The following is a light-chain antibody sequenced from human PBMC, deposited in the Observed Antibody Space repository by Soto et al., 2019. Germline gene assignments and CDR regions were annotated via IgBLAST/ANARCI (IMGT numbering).Light chain of an antibody. CDR2: KAS. CDR3: QQYNSYSYT. J-gene: IGKJ2*01. CDR1: QSISSW. Sequence: DIQMTQSPSTLSASVGDRVTITCRTSQSISSWLAWYQQKPGKAPKLLIYKASSFESGVPSRVSGSGSGTEFTLTISSLQPDDFATYYCQQYNSYSYTFGQGTKLEIK. V-gene: IGKV1-5*03.